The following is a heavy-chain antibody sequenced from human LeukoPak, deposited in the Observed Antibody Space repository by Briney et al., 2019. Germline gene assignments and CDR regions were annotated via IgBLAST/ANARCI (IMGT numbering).Heavy chain of an antibody. V-gene: IGHV4-59*01. J-gene: IGHJ3*02. CDR2: IYYSGST. Sequence: PSETLSLTCTVSGGSISSYYWSWIRQPPGKGLEWIGYIYYSGSTNYNPSLKSRVTISVDTSKNQFSLKLSSVTAADTAVYYCARVWGYYYGSGTVYPDAFDIWGQGTMVTASS. D-gene: IGHD3-10*01. CDR1: GGSISSYY. CDR3: ARVWGYYYGSGTVYPDAFDI.